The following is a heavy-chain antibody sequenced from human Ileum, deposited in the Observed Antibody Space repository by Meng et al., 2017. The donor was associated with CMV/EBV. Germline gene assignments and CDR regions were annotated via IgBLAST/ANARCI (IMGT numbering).Heavy chain of an antibody. V-gene: IGHV3-7*01. D-gene: IGHD5-24*01. J-gene: IGHJ5*02. CDR1: GFTFRDYW. CDR3: AREEPGGAVTIDL. CDR2: IEHDGRRV. Sequence: GGSLRLSCAGSGFTFRDYWMSWVRQAPGKGLEWVANIEHDGRRVYYVDSVQGRFTISRDNAKASLYLQMDSLRAEDTAVYYCAREEPGGAVTIDLWGQGTLVTVSS.